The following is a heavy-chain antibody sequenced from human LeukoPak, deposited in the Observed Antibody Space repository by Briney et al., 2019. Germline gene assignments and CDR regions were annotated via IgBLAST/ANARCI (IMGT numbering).Heavy chain of an antibody. V-gene: IGHV3-74*01. CDR2: INSDGSST. J-gene: IGHJ4*02. CDR1: GFTFSSYW. CDR3: AKDADSYGFSGYFDY. D-gene: IGHD5-18*01. Sequence: GGSLRLSCAASGFTFSSYWMHWVRQAPGKGLVWVSRINSDGSSTSYADSVKGRFTISRDNSKNTLYLQMNSLRAEDTAVFYCAKDADSYGFSGYFDYWGQGTLVTDSS.